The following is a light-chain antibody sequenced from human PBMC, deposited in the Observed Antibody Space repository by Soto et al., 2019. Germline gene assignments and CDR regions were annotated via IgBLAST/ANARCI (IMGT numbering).Light chain of an antibody. V-gene: IGKV3-15*01. Sequence: EIEMTQSPATLSVSPGERATLSCRASQSVSSNLAWYQQKPGQAPRLLIYGASTRATGIPARFSGSGSGTEFTRTISSLQSEDFAVYYCQQYNNWPPEYTFGQGTKLEIK. CDR2: GAS. CDR1: QSVSSN. CDR3: QQYNNWPPEYT. J-gene: IGKJ2*01.